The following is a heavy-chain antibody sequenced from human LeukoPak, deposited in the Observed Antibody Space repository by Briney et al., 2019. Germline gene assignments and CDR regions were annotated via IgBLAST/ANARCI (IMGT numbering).Heavy chain of an antibody. CDR3: TLVVVVAATPYYFDY. V-gene: IGHV3-15*01. Sequence: PGGSLRLSCAASGFTFSNAWMSWVRQAPGKGLEWVGRIKSKTDGGTTDYAAPVKGRFTISRDDSKNTLYLQMNSLKTEDTAVYYCTLVVVVAATPYYFDYWGQGTLVTVSS. CDR2: IKSKTDGGTT. CDR1: GFTFSNAW. D-gene: IGHD2-15*01. J-gene: IGHJ4*02.